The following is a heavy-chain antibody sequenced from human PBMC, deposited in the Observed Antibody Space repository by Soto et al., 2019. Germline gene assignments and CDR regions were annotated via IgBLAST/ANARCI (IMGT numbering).Heavy chain of an antibody. D-gene: IGHD3-22*01. CDR2: IYHSGST. V-gene: IGHV4-39*07. CDR1: GGSISSGGYY. Sequence: SETLSLTCTVSGGSISSGGYYWSWIRQHPGRGLEWIGDIYHSGSTYYNPSLKSRVTISVDTSKNQFSLKLCSVTAADTAVYYCARASDYDNSDYFDYWGQGTLVTVSS. J-gene: IGHJ4*02. CDR3: ARASDYDNSDYFDY.